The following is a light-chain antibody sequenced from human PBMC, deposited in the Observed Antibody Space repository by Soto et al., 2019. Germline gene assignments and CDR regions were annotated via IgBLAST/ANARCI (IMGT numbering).Light chain of an antibody. CDR1: SSDVGSYNL. V-gene: IGLV2-23*02. Sequence: QSALTQPASVSGSPGQSITISRTGTSSDVGSYNLVSWYQQHPGKAPKFMIYGVTKRPSGVSNRFSGSKSGNTASLTISGLQAEDEADYYCCSYAGSNTYVFGTGTRSPS. CDR3: CSYAGSNTYV. J-gene: IGLJ1*01. CDR2: GVT.